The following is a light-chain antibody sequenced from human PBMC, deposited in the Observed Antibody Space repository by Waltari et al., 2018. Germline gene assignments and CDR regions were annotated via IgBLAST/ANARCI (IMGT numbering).Light chain of an antibody. V-gene: IGKV1-39*01. J-gene: IGKJ5*01. Sequence: DLQMTQSPSSLSASIGDTVTITCRASANINSYLNWYQLKPGKAPMLLIYATNTLSGGVPSRFSGRRSGTEFTLTIRGLQPEDFATYSCQACSSDTNTFGQGTRLDI. CDR1: ANINSY. CDR3: QACSSDTNT. CDR2: ATN.